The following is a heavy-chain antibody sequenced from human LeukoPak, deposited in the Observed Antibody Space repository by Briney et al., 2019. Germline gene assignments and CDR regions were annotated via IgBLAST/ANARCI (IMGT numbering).Heavy chain of an antibody. CDR3: ATDPTLYYDILTGYSEFNWSDH. CDR2: VSWNSGSI. Sequence: GGSLRLSCAASGFTFDDYAMHWVRQAPGEGLEGVSGVSWNSGSIGYADSVKGRFTISRDNSKNTLYLQMNSLRAEDTAVSYCATDPTLYYDILTGYSEFNWSDHWGQGTLVTVSS. CDR1: GFTFDDYA. D-gene: IGHD3-9*01. V-gene: IGHV3-9*01. J-gene: IGHJ5*02.